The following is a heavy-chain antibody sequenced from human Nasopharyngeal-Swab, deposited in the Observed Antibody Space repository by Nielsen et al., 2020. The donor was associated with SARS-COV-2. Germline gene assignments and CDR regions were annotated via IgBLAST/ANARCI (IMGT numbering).Heavy chain of an antibody. D-gene: IGHD2-21*01. Sequence: SGHTLVKPTQTLTLTCTFSGFSLNTSGMCVTWIRQPTGKALEWLARIDWEEDKYYSTSLKTRLTISKDTSKNHVVLTMTNMDPVDTATYYCARSQVLWSINDAFDIWGQGTMVTVSS. CDR3: ARSQVLWSINDAFDI. CDR2: IDWEEDK. J-gene: IGHJ3*02. V-gene: IGHV2-70*11. CDR1: GFSLNTSGMC.